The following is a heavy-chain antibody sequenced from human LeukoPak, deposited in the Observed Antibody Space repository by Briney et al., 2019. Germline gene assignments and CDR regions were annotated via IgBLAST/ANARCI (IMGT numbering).Heavy chain of an antibody. D-gene: IGHD6-13*01. Sequence: GGSLRLSCSACGVTFSSYAMHWVRQAPGKGLEYVSSISGNGGGTFYADSVKGRFTISRDNAKNTVYLQMSSLRPEDTSVYHCVRDAQPLTALWGQGTLVTVSS. CDR1: GVTFSSYA. CDR3: VRDAQPLTAL. V-gene: IGHV3-64D*06. J-gene: IGHJ4*02. CDR2: ISGNGGGT.